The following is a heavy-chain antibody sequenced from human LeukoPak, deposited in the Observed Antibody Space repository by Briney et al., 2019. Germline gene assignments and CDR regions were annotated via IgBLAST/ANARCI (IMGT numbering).Heavy chain of an antibody. D-gene: IGHD3-10*01. V-gene: IGHV3-23*01. J-gene: IGHJ4*02. Sequence: GGSLRFSCAASGFTFSSYAMSWARQAPGKGLEGVSAISGSGGSTYYADSVKGRFTISRDNAKNSLYLQMNSLRAEDTAVYYCARDVVLLWFGELSPDYFDYWGQGTLVTVSS. CDR2: ISGSGGST. CDR1: GFTFSSYA. CDR3: ARDVVLLWFGELSPDYFDY.